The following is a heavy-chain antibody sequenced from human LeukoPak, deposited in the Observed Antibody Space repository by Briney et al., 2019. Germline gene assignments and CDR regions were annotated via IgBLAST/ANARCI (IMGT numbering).Heavy chain of an antibody. CDR2: ISYDGSNK. Sequence: GGSLRLSCAASGFTFSSYGMHWVRQAPGKGLEWVAVISYDGSNKYYADSVKGRFTISRDNSKNTLYLQMNSLRAEDTAVYYCARARLRLGELSLPPYFDYWGQGTLVTVSS. V-gene: IGHV3-30*03. J-gene: IGHJ4*02. CDR1: GFTFSSYG. CDR3: ARARLRLGELSLPPYFDY. D-gene: IGHD3-16*02.